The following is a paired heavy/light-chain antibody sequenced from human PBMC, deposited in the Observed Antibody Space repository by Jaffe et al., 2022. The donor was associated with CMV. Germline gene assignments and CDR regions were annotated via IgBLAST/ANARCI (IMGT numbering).Heavy chain of an antibody. CDR3: ARHDPRGPYYGGNSVLFPRWFDP. CDR1: GGSITSRGYY. D-gene: IGHD4-17*01. J-gene: IGHJ5*02. V-gene: IGHV4-39*01. Sequence: QLQLQESGPGLVKPSETLSLTCTVSGGSITSRGYYWAWIRQSPGKGLEWIGNINYSGNTYYNPSLKSRLTISVDTSKNQFSLKVTSVTAADTAVYFCARHDPRGPYYGGNSVLFPRWFDPWGQGTLVTVSS. CDR2: INYSGNT.
Light chain of an antibody. Sequence: EIVLTQSPGTLSLSPGDRATLSCRASQSVSDNSLGWYQQKPGQAPRLLIYGASSRAAGIPDRFSGSGSGTDFTLTISRLEPEDFALYYCQHFDGSPSYTFGQGTKLEIK. CDR1: QSVSDNS. CDR3: QHFDGSPSYT. CDR2: GAS. J-gene: IGKJ2*01. V-gene: IGKV3-20*01.